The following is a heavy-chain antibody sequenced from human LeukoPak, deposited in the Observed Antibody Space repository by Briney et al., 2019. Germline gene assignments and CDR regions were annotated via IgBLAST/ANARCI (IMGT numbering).Heavy chain of an antibody. D-gene: IGHD5-12*01. CDR2: INPDGSAK. J-gene: IGHJ4*02. CDR3: ARDRAYDVFDY. CDR1: GLTFRRYW. V-gene: IGHV3-7*01. Sequence: PGGSLRLSCTAPGLTFRRYWMNWVRQAPGKGLQWVANINPDGSAKNYVGSVRGRFSISRDNARNSVFLQINSLRAEDTAVYYCARDRAYDVFDYWGQGTLVTVSS.